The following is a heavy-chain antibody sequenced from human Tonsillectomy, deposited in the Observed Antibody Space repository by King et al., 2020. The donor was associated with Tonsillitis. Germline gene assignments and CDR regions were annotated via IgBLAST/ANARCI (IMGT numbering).Heavy chain of an antibody. Sequence: VQLVQSGAEVKKPGASVKVSCKASVYTFTGYYMHWVRQAPGQGLEWMGWINPNSGGTNYAQKFQGRVTMTRDTSISTAYMELSRLRSDDTAVYYCARGRYCSGGSCYNWFDPWGQGTLVTVSS. CDR1: VYTFTGYY. D-gene: IGHD2-15*01. V-gene: IGHV1-2*02. CDR2: INPNSGGT. J-gene: IGHJ5*02. CDR3: ARGRYCSGGSCYNWFDP.